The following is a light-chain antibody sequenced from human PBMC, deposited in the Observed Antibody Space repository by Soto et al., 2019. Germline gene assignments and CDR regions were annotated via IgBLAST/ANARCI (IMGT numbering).Light chain of an antibody. V-gene: IGKV3-20*01. J-gene: IGKJ3*01. CDR3: HLYGTLVIT. CDR2: GTS. Sequence: EIVLTQSPGTLSLSPGERATLSCRTSQSVSSSTLAWYQQKPGQAPRLLIYGTSTRATGIPDRFSGSGSGTDFTLTISRLEPEDFAVYYCHLYGTLVITFGPGTKLDLK. CDR1: QSVSSST.